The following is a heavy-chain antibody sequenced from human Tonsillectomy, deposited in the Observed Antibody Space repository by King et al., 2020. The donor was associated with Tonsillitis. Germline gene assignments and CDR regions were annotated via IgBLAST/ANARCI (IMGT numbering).Heavy chain of an antibody. CDR3: AKEGTMVRGVGGGGGDY. CDR1: GFTFSSYG. D-gene: IGHD3-10*01. CDR2: ISYDGSNK. V-gene: IGHV3-30*18. Sequence: VQLVESGGGVVQPGRSLRLSCAASGFTFSSYGMHWVRQAPGKGLEWLAVISYDGSNKYYADSVKGRFTISRDNSKNTLYLQMNSLRAEDTAVYYCAKEGTMVRGVGGGGGDYWGQGTLVTVSS. J-gene: IGHJ4*02.